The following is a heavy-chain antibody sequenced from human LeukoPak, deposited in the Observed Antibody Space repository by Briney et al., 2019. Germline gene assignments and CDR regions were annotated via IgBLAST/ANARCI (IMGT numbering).Heavy chain of an antibody. CDR1: GYTFTTYA. CDR3: GRDPKLGIRGYTYGYIDF. Sequence: GASVTVSCKTSGYTFTTYAISWVRQAPGQGLEWMGWINTNTRNPTYAQGFFTGRYVFSLDTSVNTAYLQITGLKADDTAVYYCGRDPKLGIRGYTYGYIDFWGQGTLVTVAS. CDR2: INTNTRNP. J-gene: IGHJ4*02. D-gene: IGHD5-18*01. V-gene: IGHV7-4-1*02.